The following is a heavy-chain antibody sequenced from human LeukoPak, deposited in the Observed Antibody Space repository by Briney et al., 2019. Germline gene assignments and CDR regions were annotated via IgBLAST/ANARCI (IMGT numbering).Heavy chain of an antibody. V-gene: IGHV1-46*03. Sequence: GASVKVSCKASGYTFTSYYMHWVRQAPGQGLEWMGIIYPSGGSTSYAQKFQGRVTMTRDTSTSTVYMELSSLRSEDTGVYYCARASYGVEGCPGPWGQGTLVTVSS. CDR1: GYTFTSYY. CDR2: IYPSGGST. J-gene: IGHJ5*02. D-gene: IGHD2-8*01. CDR3: ARASYGVEGCPGP.